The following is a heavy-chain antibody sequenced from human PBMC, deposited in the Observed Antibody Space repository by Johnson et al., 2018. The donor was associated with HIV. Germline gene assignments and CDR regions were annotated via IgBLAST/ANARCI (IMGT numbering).Heavy chain of an antibody. Sequence: QVQLVESGGGVVQPGRSLRLSCAASGFTFTSYTMHWVRQAPGKGLEWVALISYDGSNKYYADSVKGRFTISRDNSKNTLYLQMNSLRAEDTAVFYCARGSWSSGSYGIWYAFDIWGQGTKVTVSS. J-gene: IGHJ3*02. CDR1: GFTFTSYT. D-gene: IGHD1-26*01. CDR2: ISYDGSNK. V-gene: IGHV3-30-3*01. CDR3: ARGSWSSGSYGIWYAFDI.